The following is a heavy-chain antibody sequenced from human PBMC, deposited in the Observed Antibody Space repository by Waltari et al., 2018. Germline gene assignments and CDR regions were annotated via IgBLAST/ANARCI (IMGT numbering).Heavy chain of an antibody. CDR1: GYTLPELS. J-gene: IGHJ4*02. D-gene: IGHD3-3*01. CDR2: FDPEDGET. Sequence: QVQLVQSGAEVKKPGASVKVSCKVSGYTLPELSMHWVRQAPGTGLEWMGGFDPEDGETIYAQKFQGRVTMTEDTYTDTAYMELSSLRSEDTAVYYCATDLPIFTLPTKPADYWGQGTLVTVSS. V-gene: IGHV1-24*01. CDR3: ATDLPIFTLPTKPADY.